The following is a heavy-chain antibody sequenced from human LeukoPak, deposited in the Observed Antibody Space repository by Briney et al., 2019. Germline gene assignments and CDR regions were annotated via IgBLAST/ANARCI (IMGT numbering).Heavy chain of an antibody. D-gene: IGHD2-2*02. Sequence: PGGSLRLSCAASGFTFSSYSMNWVRQAPGKGLEWVSSISSSSSYIYYADSVKGRFTISRDNAKNSLYLQMNSLRAEDTAVYYCARVHTQSDAFDIWGQGTMVTVSS. CDR1: GFTFSSYS. J-gene: IGHJ3*02. V-gene: IGHV3-21*01. CDR2: ISSSSSYI. CDR3: ARVHTQSDAFDI.